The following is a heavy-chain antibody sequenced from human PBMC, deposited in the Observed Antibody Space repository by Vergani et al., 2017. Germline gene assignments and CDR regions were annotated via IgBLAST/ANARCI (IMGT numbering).Heavy chain of an antibody. D-gene: IGHD2-2*02. V-gene: IGHV1-69*01. CDR3: ARGRCSSTGCYNFWFDP. CDR2: IIPIFGTA. Sequence: QVQLVQSGAEVKKPGSSVKVSCKASGGTFSSYAISWVRQAPGQGLEWMGGIIPIFGTANYAQKFQGRVTITADESTSTAYMELSSLRSEDTAVYYCARGRCSSTGCYNFWFDPWGQGTLVTVSS. CDR1: GGTFSSYA. J-gene: IGHJ5*02.